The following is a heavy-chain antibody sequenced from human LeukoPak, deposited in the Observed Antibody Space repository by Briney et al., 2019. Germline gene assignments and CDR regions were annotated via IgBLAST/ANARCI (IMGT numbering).Heavy chain of an antibody. Sequence: PGGSLRLSCAAPGFTFSSYAMSWVRHAPGKGLEWVSAISGSGGSTYYAYSVKGRFTISRDNSKNTLYLQMNSLRAEDTAVYYCTSSSSRGIYYYYYYMDVWGKGTTVTVSS. CDR3: TSSSSRGIYYYYYYMDV. CDR1: GFTFSSYA. D-gene: IGHD6-6*01. CDR2: ISGSGGST. V-gene: IGHV3-23*01. J-gene: IGHJ6*03.